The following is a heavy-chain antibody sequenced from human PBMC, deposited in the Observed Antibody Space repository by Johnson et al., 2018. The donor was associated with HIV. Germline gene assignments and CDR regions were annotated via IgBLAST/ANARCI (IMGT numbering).Heavy chain of an antibody. D-gene: IGHD3-3*01. V-gene: IGHV3-30*18. CDR2: ISYDGSNK. CDR3: AKGSGARAVYDLWSGGPDAFDS. CDR1: GFTFSSYG. Sequence: QVQLVESGGDVVQPGRSLRLSCAASGFTFSSYGMHWVRQAPGKGLDWVADISYDGSNKYYADSLMGRFTISRDNSKNSLYLQMNSLGPEDTAVYYCAKGSGARAVYDLWSGGPDAFDSWGQGTMVTVSS. J-gene: IGHJ3*02.